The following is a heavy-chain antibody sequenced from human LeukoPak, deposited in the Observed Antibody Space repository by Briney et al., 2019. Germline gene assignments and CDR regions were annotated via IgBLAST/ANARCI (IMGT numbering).Heavy chain of an antibody. Sequence: GASVKVSCKASGGTFSSYAISWVRQAPGQGLEWMGGIIPIFGTANYAQKFQGRATITTDESTSTAYMELSSLRSEDTAVYYCAVAFWSIVNWFDPWGQGTLVTVSS. CDR3: AVAFWSIVNWFDP. D-gene: IGHD3-3*01. CDR2: IIPIFGTA. J-gene: IGHJ5*02. V-gene: IGHV1-69*05. CDR1: GGTFSSYA.